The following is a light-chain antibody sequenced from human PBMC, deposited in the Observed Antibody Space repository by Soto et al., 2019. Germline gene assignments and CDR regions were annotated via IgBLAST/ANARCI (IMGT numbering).Light chain of an antibody. Sequence: DIVMTQSPDSLAVSLGERATINCKSSQSVLHSSHNENYLVWYQQKPGQPPKLLIYWASTRESGVPDRFSGRGSGTDFTLPISSLQAEDVAVYYCQQYYSTPYTFGQGTKLEIK. J-gene: IGKJ2*01. V-gene: IGKV4-1*01. CDR3: QQYYSTPYT. CDR1: QSVLHSSHNENY. CDR2: WAS.